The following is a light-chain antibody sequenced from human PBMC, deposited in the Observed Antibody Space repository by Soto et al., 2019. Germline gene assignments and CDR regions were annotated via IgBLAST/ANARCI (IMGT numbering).Light chain of an antibody. Sequence: EIVLMQSPGTLSLSPGEGATLSCRASQSVSSSSLTWYQQKRGQAPRLLIYGASTRATGIPDRFSGSGSGTDFTLTISRLEPEDFAVYYCNQYHSSFTFGGGTKVEIK. CDR3: NQYHSSFT. J-gene: IGKJ4*01. CDR2: GAS. V-gene: IGKV3-20*01. CDR1: QSVSSSS.